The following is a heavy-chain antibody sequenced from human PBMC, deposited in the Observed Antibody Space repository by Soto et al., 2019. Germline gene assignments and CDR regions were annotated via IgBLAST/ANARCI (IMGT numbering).Heavy chain of an antibody. CDR2: ISRNSRYT. CDR3: ATNYQEPSDDAFDV. D-gene: IGHD2-2*01. CDR1: GFTLSDYF. J-gene: IGHJ3*01. Sequence: QVQLVESGGGLVKPGGSLSLSCAASGFTLSDYFMAWIRQAPGKGLEWIAYISRNSRYTNFADSVRGRFTISRDNAKNSLYLHMNDLSAEDTAVYYCATNYQEPSDDAFDVWGQGTMVTVSS. V-gene: IGHV3-11*06.